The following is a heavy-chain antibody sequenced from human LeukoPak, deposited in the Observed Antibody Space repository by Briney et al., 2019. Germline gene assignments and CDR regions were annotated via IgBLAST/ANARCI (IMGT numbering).Heavy chain of an antibody. CDR1: GGSISSYY. CDR2: IYYSGST. D-gene: IGHD6-13*01. Sequence: SETLSLTCTVSGGSISSYYWSWIRQPPGKGLEWIGYIYYSGSTNYNPSLKSRVTISVDTSNNQFSLKLSSVTAADTAVYYCARDVRYSSSWYFDYWGQGTLVTVSS. V-gene: IGHV4-59*01. J-gene: IGHJ4*02. CDR3: ARDVRYSSSWYFDY.